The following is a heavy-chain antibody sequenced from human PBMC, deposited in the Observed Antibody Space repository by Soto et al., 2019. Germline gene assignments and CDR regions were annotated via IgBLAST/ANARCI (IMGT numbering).Heavy chain of an antibody. Sequence: ASVKVSCKASGYTFTSYAMHWVRQAPGQRLEWMGWINAGNGNTKYSQKFQGRVTITRDTSASTAYMELSSLRSEDTAVYYCARYVDTAMVDFDYWGQGTLVTVSS. CDR1: GYTFTSYA. CDR3: ARYVDTAMVDFDY. V-gene: IGHV1-3*01. D-gene: IGHD5-18*01. CDR2: INAGNGNT. J-gene: IGHJ4*02.